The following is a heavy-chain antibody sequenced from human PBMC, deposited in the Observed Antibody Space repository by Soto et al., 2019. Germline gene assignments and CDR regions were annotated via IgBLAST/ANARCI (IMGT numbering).Heavy chain of an antibody. CDR2: IKQDGSDK. CDR1: GFTFSSYW. CDR3: ATSAAAPGNY. J-gene: IGHJ4*02. V-gene: IGHV3-7*01. Sequence: GGSLSLSCAASGFTFSSYWMSWVRQAPGKGLEWVANIKQDGSDKYYVDSVKGRFTISRDNAKNSLYLQMNSLRAEDTAGYYCATSAAAPGNYWGQGTLVTVSS. D-gene: IGHD6-13*01.